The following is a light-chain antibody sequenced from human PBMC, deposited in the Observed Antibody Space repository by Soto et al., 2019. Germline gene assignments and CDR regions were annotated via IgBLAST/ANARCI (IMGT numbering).Light chain of an antibody. CDR3: QQYGRSPPT. Sequence: EIVLTQSPGTLSLSPGERATLSCRASQSVRSNSLAWYQQKPGQAPRLLIYGASTRATVIPDRFSGSGSGTDFTLTITRLEPEDFAVFYCQQYGRSPPTFGGGTNMEIK. V-gene: IGKV3-20*01. J-gene: IGKJ4*01. CDR2: GAS. CDR1: QSVRSNS.